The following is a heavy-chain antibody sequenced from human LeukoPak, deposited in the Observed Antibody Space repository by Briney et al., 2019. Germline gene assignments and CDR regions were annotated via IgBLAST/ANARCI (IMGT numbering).Heavy chain of an antibody. CDR1: GFTVRNYC. D-gene: IGHD3-10*01. CDR3: ARGSPVASGRYSIYSS. Sequence: GGSLRLSCAASGFTVRNYCMSWVRQAPGKGLEWVAVIYGDGTTYYADSVKGRFAISSDTLKNTLSLQMDSLRAADTAMYYCARGSPVASGRYSIYSSWGQGTLVTVSP. CDR2: IYGDGTT. J-gene: IGHJ5*02. V-gene: IGHV3-53*01.